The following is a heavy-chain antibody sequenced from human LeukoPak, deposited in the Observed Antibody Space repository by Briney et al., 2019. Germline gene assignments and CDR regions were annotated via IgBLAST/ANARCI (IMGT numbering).Heavy chain of an antibody. Sequence: PGGSLRLSCAASGFTFSSYAMHWVRQAPGKVLEWVAVISYDGSNKYYADSVKGRFTISRDNSKNTLYLQMNSLRAEDTAVYYCAGGTNIFDYWGQGTLVTVSS. J-gene: IGHJ4*02. D-gene: IGHD2/OR15-2a*01. CDR2: ISYDGSNK. V-gene: IGHV3-30-3*01. CDR1: GFTFSSYA. CDR3: AGGTNIFDY.